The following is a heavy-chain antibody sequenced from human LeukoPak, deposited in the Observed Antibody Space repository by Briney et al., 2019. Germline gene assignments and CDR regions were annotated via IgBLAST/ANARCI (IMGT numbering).Heavy chain of an antibody. D-gene: IGHD3-10*01. CDR2: IESGGST. Sequence: PGGSLRLSCAASGFTVSSKYMNWVRQAPGKGLEWVSVIESGGSTYYADSVKGRFTVSRDSFQNTLYLQMNSLRAEDTAVYYCARVGSYYDMDVWGQGTTVTVSS. CDR3: ARVGSYYDMDV. CDR1: GFTVSSKY. J-gene: IGHJ6*02. V-gene: IGHV3-53*01.